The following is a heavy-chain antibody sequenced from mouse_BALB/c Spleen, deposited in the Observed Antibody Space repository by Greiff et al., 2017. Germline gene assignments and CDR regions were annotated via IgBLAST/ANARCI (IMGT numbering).Heavy chain of an antibody. CDR3: ARFYDGYYEWFAY. D-gene: IGHD2-3*01. J-gene: IGHJ3*01. CDR2: ISYDGSN. V-gene: IGHV3-6*02. CDR1: GYSITSGYY. Sequence: EVHLVESGPGLVKPSQSLSLTCSVTGYSITSGYYWNWIRQFPGNKLEWMGYISYDGSNNYNPSLKNRISITRDTSKNQFFLKLNSVTTEDTATYYCARFYDGYYEWFAYWGQGTLVTVSA.